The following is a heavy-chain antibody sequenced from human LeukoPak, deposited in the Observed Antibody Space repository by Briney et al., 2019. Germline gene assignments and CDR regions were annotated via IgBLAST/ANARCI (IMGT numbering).Heavy chain of an antibody. CDR1: GFSFTTYE. V-gene: IGHV3-48*03. J-gene: IGHJ4*02. D-gene: IGHD5-24*01. Sequence: PGGSLRLSCAASGFSFTTYEMNRVRQAPGKGLEWVSYISRSGNTKYYSDSVKGRFTISRDNVKDSLYLQMNSLRAEDTAVYYCARDLDGYNTFDYWGQGTLVTVSS. CDR2: ISRSGNTK. CDR3: ARDLDGYNTFDY.